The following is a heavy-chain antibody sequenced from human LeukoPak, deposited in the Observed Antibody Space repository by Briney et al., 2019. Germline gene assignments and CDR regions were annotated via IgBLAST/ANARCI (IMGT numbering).Heavy chain of an antibody. V-gene: IGHV3-7*04. D-gene: IGHD6-6*01. CDR2: INQDGSEQ. Sequence: GGSLRLSCAASGFTFSHFWMNWVRQAPGRGPEWVANINQDGSEQYYVDSVKGRFTISRDNAKNSLYLQMNSLRAEDTALYYCAGDSSSSGGPGFWGRGTPVTVSS. J-gene: IGHJ4*02. CDR3: AGDSSSSGGPGF. CDR1: GFTFSHFW.